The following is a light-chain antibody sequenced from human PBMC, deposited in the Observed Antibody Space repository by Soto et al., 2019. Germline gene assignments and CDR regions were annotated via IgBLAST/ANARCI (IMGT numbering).Light chain of an antibody. Sequence: EILMTQSPATLSVSPGERVILSCRASQSVGSTLAWYPQKPGQAPRLLIRGASTRATGVPARFSGSGSGTEFTLTISSLQSEDFAVYYCQQYSTSLTFGGGTTLEIK. CDR3: QQYSTSLT. CDR1: QSVGST. V-gene: IGKV3D-15*01. CDR2: GAS. J-gene: IGKJ4*02.